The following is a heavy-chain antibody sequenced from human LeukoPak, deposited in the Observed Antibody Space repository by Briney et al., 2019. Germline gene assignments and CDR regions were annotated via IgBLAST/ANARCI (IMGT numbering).Heavy chain of an antibody. V-gene: IGHV3-30*02. CDR1: GFTFSSYG. Sequence: GGSLRLSCAASGFTFSSYGMHWVRQAPGKGLEWVAFIRHDGSNINYADSVKGRFTISRDNPKNTLYLQMNSLRAEDTAVYYCARDGSQYYYDRGYFDYWGQGTLVTVSS. D-gene: IGHD3-22*01. J-gene: IGHJ4*02. CDR3: ARDGSQYYYDRGYFDY. CDR2: IRHDGSNI.